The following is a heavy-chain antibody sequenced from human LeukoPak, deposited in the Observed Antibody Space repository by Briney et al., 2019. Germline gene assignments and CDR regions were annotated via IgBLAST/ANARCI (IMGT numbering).Heavy chain of an antibody. Sequence: NSSQTLSLTCTVSGGSISSGGYYWSWIRQHPGKGLEWIGYIYYSGSTYYNPSLKSRVTISVDTSKNQFSLKLSSVTAADTAVYYCARDFPYSSGWTNKRSRHVVDYWGQGTLVTVSS. J-gene: IGHJ4*02. D-gene: IGHD6-19*01. CDR2: IYYSGST. CDR3: ARDFPYSSGWTNKRSRHVVDY. V-gene: IGHV4-31*03. CDR1: GGSISSGGYY.